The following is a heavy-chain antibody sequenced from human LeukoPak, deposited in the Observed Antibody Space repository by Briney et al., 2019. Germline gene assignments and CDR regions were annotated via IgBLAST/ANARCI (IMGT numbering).Heavy chain of an antibody. CDR3: AKNLAAAGYYFDY. CDR2: ISSSSSYT. J-gene: IGHJ4*02. D-gene: IGHD6-13*01. V-gene: IGHV3-11*03. CDR1: GFTFSDYY. Sequence: GGSLRLSCAASGFTFSDYYMSWIRQAREKGLEWVSYISSSSSYTNYADSVKGRFTISRDNAKNSLYLQMNSLRAEDTAVYYCAKNLAAAGYYFDYWGQGTLVTVSS.